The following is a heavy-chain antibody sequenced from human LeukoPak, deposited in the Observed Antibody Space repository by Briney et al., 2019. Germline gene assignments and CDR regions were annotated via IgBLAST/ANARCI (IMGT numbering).Heavy chain of an antibody. D-gene: IGHD3-10*01. CDR1: GYSISSGYY. J-gene: IGHJ6*03. CDR3: ARGGGSPTRYYYYYMDV. V-gene: IGHV4-61*01. CDR2: IYYSGST. Sequence: SETLSLTCTVSGYSISSGYYCGWIRQPPGKGLEWIGYIYYSGSTNYNPSLKSRVTISVDTSKNQFSLKLSSVTAADTAVYYCARGGGSPTRYYYYYMDVWGKGTTVTVSS.